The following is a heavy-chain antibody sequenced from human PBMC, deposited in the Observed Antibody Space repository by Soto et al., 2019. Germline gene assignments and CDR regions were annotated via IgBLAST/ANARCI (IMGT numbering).Heavy chain of an antibody. CDR3: ARGEDAFFYYGLDV. CDR1: GVSISSSY. J-gene: IGHJ6*02. CDR2: IYYTGTT. V-gene: IGHV4-59*01. Sequence: SETLSLTCTVSGVSISSSYWSWLRQSPGTGLEWIGYIYYTGTTNYNPSLKSRVTMSVDTSKSQFSLKLTSVTAADTAVYYCARGEDAFFYYGLDVWGQGITVTVSS.